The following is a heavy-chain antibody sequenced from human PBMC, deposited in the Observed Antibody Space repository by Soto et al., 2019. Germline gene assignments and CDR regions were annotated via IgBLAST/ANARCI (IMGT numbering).Heavy chain of an antibody. Sequence: EVQLVESGGGLVKPGGSLRLSCAASGFNISNAWMHWVRQAPGKGLEWVGRIMSNAEGGTAAYAAPVEGRFTISREDSKNTLYLQLNSLKTEDTGVYYCVEYLTDMDVWGQGTTVTVSS. J-gene: IGHJ6*02. CDR1: GFNISNAW. V-gene: IGHV3-15*07. CDR2: IMSNAEGGTA. CDR3: VEYLTDMDV. D-gene: IGHD3-3*01.